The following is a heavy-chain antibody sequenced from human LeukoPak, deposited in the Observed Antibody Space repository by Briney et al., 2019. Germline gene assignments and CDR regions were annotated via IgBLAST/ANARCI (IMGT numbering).Heavy chain of an antibody. V-gene: IGHV4-38-2*01. CDR1: GYSISSGYY. D-gene: IGHD6-13*01. CDR2: IYHSGST. J-gene: IGHJ4*02. CDR3: ARVLGGEQLFDC. Sequence: PSETLSLTCAVSGYSISSGYYWGWIRQPPGKGLEWIGSIYHSGSTYYNPSLKSRVTISVDTSKNQFSLKLSSVTAADTAVYYCARVLGGEQLFDCWGQGTLVTVSS.